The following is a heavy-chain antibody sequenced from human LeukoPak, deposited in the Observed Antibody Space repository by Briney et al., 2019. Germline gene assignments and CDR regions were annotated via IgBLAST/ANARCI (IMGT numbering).Heavy chain of an antibody. CDR1: GFTFSSYW. V-gene: IGHV3-7*01. CDR3: ARDASGSYSSDAFDI. CDR2: IKQDGSEK. D-gene: IGHD1-26*01. J-gene: IGHJ3*02. Sequence: GGSLRLSCAASGFTFSSYWMSWVRQAPGKGLEWVANIKQDGSEKYYVDSVKGRFTISRDNAKNSLYLQMNSLRAEDTAVYYCARDASGSYSSDAFDIWGQGTMVTVSS.